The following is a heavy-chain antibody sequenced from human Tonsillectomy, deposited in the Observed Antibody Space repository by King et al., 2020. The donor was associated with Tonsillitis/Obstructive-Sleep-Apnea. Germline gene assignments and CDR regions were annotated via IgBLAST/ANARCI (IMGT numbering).Heavy chain of an antibody. V-gene: IGHV3-23*04. CDR3: AKGSSYCSTTTCYTAADV. CDR1: GFTFSTYA. D-gene: IGHD2-2*02. J-gene: IGHJ6*04. Sequence: VQLVESGGGLVQPGGSLRLSCAASGFTFSTYAMSWVRQAPGEGLEWVSILSGSGGSTYSADSVKGRFTISRDNSKNTLYLQMNSLRAEDTAVYYCAKGSSYCSTTTCYTAADVWGKGTTVTVSS. CDR2: LSGSGGST.